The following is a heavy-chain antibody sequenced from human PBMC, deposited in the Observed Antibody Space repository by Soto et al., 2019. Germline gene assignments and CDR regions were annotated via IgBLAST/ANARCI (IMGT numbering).Heavy chain of an antibody. J-gene: IGHJ3*02. CDR3: ARTAGGRVRGALDI. D-gene: IGHD6-13*01. V-gene: IGHV3-30-3*01. Sequence: QEQLVESGGGVVQPGRSLRLSCVASGFTFRSYGMHWVRQAPGKGLEWVAVMSDDESKKYYADSVKGRFTISRDNSKNTLFLQMDTLISGDTAVYYCARTAGGRVRGALDIWGQGTMVTVSS. CDR1: GFTFRSYG. CDR2: MSDDESKK.